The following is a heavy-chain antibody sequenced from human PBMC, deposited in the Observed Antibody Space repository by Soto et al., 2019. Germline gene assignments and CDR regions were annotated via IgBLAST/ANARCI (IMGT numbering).Heavy chain of an antibody. CDR2: ISAYNGNT. V-gene: IGHV1-18*01. Sequence: ASVKVSCKASGYTFTSYGISWVRQAPGQGLEWMGWISAYNGNTNYAQKLQGRVTMTTDTSTSTAYMELRSLRSDDTAVYYCARDPSATVTTQIDYCGQRTLVTVSA. CDR1: GYTFTSYG. D-gene: IGHD4-17*01. J-gene: IGHJ4*02. CDR3: ARDPSATVTTQIDY.